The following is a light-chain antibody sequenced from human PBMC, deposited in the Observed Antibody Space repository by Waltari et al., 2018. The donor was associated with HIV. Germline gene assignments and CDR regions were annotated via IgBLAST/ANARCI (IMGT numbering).Light chain of an antibody. V-gene: IGLV2-23*02. J-gene: IGLJ3*02. CDR2: GVT. Sequence: QSALTQPASVSGSPGQTITISCSGTSTDIGMYDLVYWVRQEAGKAPQLLIYGVTNRPSHISNRFSGSKSRTTAALTISALQSEDEGDYYCCAYTMSGTLVFGGGTKLTVL. CDR1: STDIGMYDL. CDR3: CAYTMSGTLV.